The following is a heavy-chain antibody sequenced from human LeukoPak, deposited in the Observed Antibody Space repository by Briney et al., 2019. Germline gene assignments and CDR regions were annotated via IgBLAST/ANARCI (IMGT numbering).Heavy chain of an antibody. CDR3: ARDRGYYGPRTGGAFDI. Sequence: GGSLRLSCAASGFTFSSYAMHWVRQAPGKGLEWVAVISYDGSNKYYADSVKGRFTISRDNSKNTLYLQMNSLRAEDTAVYYCARDRGYYGPRTGGAFDIWGQGTMVTVPS. CDR1: GFTFSSYA. J-gene: IGHJ3*02. V-gene: IGHV3-30*04. CDR2: ISYDGSNK. D-gene: IGHD3-10*01.